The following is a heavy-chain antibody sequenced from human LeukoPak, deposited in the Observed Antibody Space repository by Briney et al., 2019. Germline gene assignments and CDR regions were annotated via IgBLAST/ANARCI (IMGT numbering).Heavy chain of an antibody. Sequence: SVKVSCKASGGTFSSYAISWVRQAPGQGLEWMGGIIPIFDTANYAQKFQGRVTITADESTSTAYMELSSLRSEDTAVYYCASLVGYGGNSAAFDIWGQGTMVTVSS. CDR3: ASLVGYGGNSAAFDI. CDR1: GGTFSSYA. CDR2: IIPIFDTA. J-gene: IGHJ3*02. D-gene: IGHD4-23*01. V-gene: IGHV1-69*13.